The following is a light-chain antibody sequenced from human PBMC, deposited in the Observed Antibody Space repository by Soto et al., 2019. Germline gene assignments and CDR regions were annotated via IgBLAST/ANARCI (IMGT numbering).Light chain of an antibody. CDR1: QTISID. CDR2: ATS. CDR3: LQDYGYPWT. V-gene: IGKV1-39*01. J-gene: IGKJ1*01. Sequence: DIQMTQSPSSLSASVGDRFTITFRASQTISIDLNWYQQKPGKVPTLLISATSTLQSGVPSRFVGSGSGTDFTLTISSLQPEDFATYYCLQDYGYPWTFGQGTKVDIK.